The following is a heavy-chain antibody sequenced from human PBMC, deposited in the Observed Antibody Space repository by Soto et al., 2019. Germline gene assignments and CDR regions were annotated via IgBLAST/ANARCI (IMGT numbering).Heavy chain of an antibody. J-gene: IGHJ6*02. Sequence: ASVKVSCKASGYTFTSYGISWVRQAPGQGLEWMGWISAYNGNTNYAQKLQGRVTMTTDTSTSTAYMELRSLRSDDTAVHYCARDRVDTRDYYYYGMDVWGQGTTVTVSS. CDR2: ISAYNGNT. CDR3: ARDRVDTRDYYYYGMDV. V-gene: IGHV1-18*01. D-gene: IGHD5-18*01. CDR1: GYTFTSYG.